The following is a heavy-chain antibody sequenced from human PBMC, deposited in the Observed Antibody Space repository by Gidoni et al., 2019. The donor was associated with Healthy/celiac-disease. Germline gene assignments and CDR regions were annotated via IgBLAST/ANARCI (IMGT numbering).Heavy chain of an antibody. D-gene: IGHD2-15*01. CDR2: IIPILGIA. CDR3: ASTREVVVVAATLGNWFDP. J-gene: IGHJ5*02. CDR1: GGTFSSYA. Sequence: QVQLVQSGAEVKKPGSSVKVSCKASGGTFSSYAISWVRQGPGQGLGWMGRIIPILGIANYAQKFQGRVTITADKSTSTAYMELSSLRSEDTAVYYCASTREVVVVAATLGNWFDPWGQGTLVTVSS. V-gene: IGHV1-69*04.